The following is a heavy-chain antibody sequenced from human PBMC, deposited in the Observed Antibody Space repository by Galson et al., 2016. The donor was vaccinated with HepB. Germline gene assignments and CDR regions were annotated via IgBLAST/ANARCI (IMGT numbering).Heavy chain of an antibody. D-gene: IGHD3-10*01. J-gene: IGHJ4*02. V-gene: IGHV3-33*08. CDR1: GFAFSSYS. CDR2: IWYDGSNK. Sequence: SLRLSCAASGFAFSSYSMNWVRQAPGKGLEWMAVIWYDGSNKYYADSVKGRFTISRDNSKNALYLQMNSLRAEDTAVYYCARGVGYGSGSHFDYWGQGTLVTVSS. CDR3: ARGVGYGSGSHFDY.